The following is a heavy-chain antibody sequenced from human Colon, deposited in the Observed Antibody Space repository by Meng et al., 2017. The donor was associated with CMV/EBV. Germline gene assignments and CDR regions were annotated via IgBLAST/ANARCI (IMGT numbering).Heavy chain of an antibody. CDR3: ARSFHGY. Sequence: SVKVSCKASGYTFTGYHRHWVRQAPGQGPEWMGWINPNTGDTNYAHKFQGRVTMARDTSISTAYLELNGLLSDDTAIYYCARSFHGYWGQGTLVTVSS. J-gene: IGHJ4*02. CDR1: GYTFTGYH. CDR2: INPNTGDT. D-gene: IGHD3-3*02. V-gene: IGHV1-2*02.